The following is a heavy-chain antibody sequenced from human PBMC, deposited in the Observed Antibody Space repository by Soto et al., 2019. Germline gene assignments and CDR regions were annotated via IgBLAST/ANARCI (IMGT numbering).Heavy chain of an antibody. D-gene: IGHD2-8*01. V-gene: IGHV1-8*01. CDR1: GYTFTSYD. CDR3: ARVRGASGVCDAFDI. J-gene: IGHJ3*02. Sequence: QVQLVQSGAEVKKPGASVKVSCKASGYTFTSYDINWVRKATGQGIEWMGWMNPNSGNTGYAQKFQGRVTMTRNTTISTAYMERSSLRSEDTAVYYCARVRGASGVCDAFDIWGQGTMVTVSS. CDR2: MNPNSGNT.